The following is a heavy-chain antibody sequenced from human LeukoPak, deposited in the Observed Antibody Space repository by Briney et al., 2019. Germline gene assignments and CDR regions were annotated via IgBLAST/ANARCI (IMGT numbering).Heavy chain of an antibody. CDR2: IYPGDSDT. Sequence: GESLKISCKGSGYNFNTSWIGWVRQMPGKGLEWMGVIYPGDSDTIYNPSLQGQVTLSVDKSISTTYLQWNTLKASDTATYYCAKLPSGNSYLPLNYWGQGTLVTVSS. J-gene: IGHJ4*02. V-gene: IGHV5-51*01. D-gene: IGHD1-1*01. CDR3: AKLPSGNSYLPLNY. CDR1: GYNFNTSW.